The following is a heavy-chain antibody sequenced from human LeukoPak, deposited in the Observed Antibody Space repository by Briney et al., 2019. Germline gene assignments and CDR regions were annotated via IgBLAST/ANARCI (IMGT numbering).Heavy chain of an antibody. V-gene: IGHV4-34*01. CDR1: GGSFSGYY. D-gene: IGHD6-19*01. J-gene: IGHJ4*02. CDR3: ARSGSPSSAWYAPTY. Sequence: SETLSLTCAVYGGSFSGYYWSWIRQPPGKGLEWIGEINHSGSTNYNPSLKSRVTISVDTSKNHFSLEVISVTAADTAVYYCARSGSPSSAWYAPTYWGQGTLVTVSS. CDR2: INHSGST.